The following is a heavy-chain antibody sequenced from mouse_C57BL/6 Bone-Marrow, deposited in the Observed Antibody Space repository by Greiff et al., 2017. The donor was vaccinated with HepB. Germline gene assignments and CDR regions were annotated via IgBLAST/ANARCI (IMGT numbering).Heavy chain of an antibody. CDR1: GFTFSSYA. V-gene: IGHV5-4*01. J-gene: IGHJ4*01. D-gene: IGHD2-10*02. Sequence: EVQGVESGGGLVKPGGSLKLSCAASGFTFSSYAMSWVRQTPEKRLEWVATISDGGSYTYYPDNVKGRFTISRDNAKNNLYLQMSHLKSEDTAMYYCARGPLEYYAMDYWGQGTSVTVSS. CDR2: ISDGGSYT. CDR3: ARGPLEYYAMDY.